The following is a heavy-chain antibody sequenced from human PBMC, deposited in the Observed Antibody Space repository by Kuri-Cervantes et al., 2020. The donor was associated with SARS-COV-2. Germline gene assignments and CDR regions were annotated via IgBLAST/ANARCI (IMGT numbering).Heavy chain of an antibody. V-gene: IGHV1-45*02. CDR1: GYTFTYRY. D-gene: IGHD7-27*01. CDR2: ITPFNGNT. CDR3: ARPSNWGSERAFDI. Sequence: SVKVSRKASGYTFTYRYLHWVRQAPGQALEWMGWITPFNGNTNYAQKFQDRVTITRDRSMSTAYMELSSLRSEDTAVYYCARPSNWGSERAFDIWGQGTMVTVSS. J-gene: IGHJ3*02.